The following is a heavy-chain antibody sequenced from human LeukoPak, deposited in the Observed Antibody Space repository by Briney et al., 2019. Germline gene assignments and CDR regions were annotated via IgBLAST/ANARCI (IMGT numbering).Heavy chain of an antibody. CDR1: GDIVSSSSAA. CDR3: AREGSEGYLFDY. CDR2: TYYRSKWYN. Sequence: SQTLSLTCAISGDIVSSSSAAWSWIRQSPSRGLEWLVRTYYRSKWYNDYAVSVKSRIAINPDTSKNQFSLPLNSMTPEDTAVYYCAREGSEGYLFDYWGQGTLVTVSS. J-gene: IGHJ4*02. D-gene: IGHD1-1*01. V-gene: IGHV6-1*01.